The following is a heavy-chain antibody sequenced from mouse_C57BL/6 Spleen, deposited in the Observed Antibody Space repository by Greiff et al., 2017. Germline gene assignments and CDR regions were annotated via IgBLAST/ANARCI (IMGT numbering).Heavy chain of an antibody. Sequence: VQLQQSGAELVKPGASVKLSCKASGYTFTEYTIHWVKQRSGQGLEWIGWFYPGSGSITYNEKFKDKATLTADKSSSTVYMELSRLTSEDSAVYFCARHGSSYYYGSSPYAMDYWGQGTSVTVSS. V-gene: IGHV1-62-2*01. D-gene: IGHD1-1*01. CDR2: FYPGSGSI. CDR1: GYTFTEYT. J-gene: IGHJ4*01. CDR3: ARHGSSYYYGSSPYAMDY.